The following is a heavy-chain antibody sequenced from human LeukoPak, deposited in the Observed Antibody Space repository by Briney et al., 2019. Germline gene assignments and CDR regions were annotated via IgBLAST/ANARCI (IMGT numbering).Heavy chain of an antibody. Sequence: ASVKVSCKVSGNTLTDLAVHWVRQVPGKGLEWMGGLDLEHRAIIYAQKFQGRVTMTEDISTDIAFMELSGLRSEDSALYYCATSEVGPTLDSWGQGTLVTVSS. D-gene: IGHD1-26*01. CDR3: ATSEVGPTLDS. V-gene: IGHV1-24*01. CDR2: LDLEHRAI. J-gene: IGHJ5*01. CDR1: GNTLTDLA.